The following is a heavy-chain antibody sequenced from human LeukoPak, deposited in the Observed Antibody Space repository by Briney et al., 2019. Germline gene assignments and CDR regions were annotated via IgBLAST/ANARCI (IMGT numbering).Heavy chain of an antibody. D-gene: IGHD6-19*01. Sequence: GGSLRLSCAASGFTLSSYAMTWVRQAPGKGLQWMSTIRATAGSTYYADSVKGRFTISRDNSKNTVFLQMNSLRAEDTAVYYWAKGGYTSHYDYWGQGTLVTVSS. CDR1: GFTLSSYA. V-gene: IGHV3-23*01. CDR2: IRATAGST. CDR3: AKGGYTSHYDY. J-gene: IGHJ4*02.